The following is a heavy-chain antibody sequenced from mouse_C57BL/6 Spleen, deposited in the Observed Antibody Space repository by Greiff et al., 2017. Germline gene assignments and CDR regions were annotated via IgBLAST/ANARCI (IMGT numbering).Heavy chain of an antibody. CDR1: GFSLTSYG. Sequence: VKLVESGPGLVQPSQRLSITCTVSGFSLTSYGVHWVRQSPGKGLEWLGVIWRGGSTDYNAAFMSRLSITKDNSKSQVFFKMNSLQADDTAIYYCAKNGITAYYFDYWGQGTTLTVSS. CDR2: IWRGGST. CDR3: AKNGITAYYFDY. J-gene: IGHJ2*01. V-gene: IGHV2-5*01. D-gene: IGHD1-1*01.